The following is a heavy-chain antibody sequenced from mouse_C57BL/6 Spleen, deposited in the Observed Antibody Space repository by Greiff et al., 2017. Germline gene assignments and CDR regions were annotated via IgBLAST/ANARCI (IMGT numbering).Heavy chain of an antibody. CDR2: IHPNSGST. CDR3: ARIEYYGSSRDY. D-gene: IGHD1-1*01. J-gene: IGHJ2*01. CDR1: GYTFTSYW. V-gene: IGHV1-64*01. Sequence: QVQLQQPGAELVKPGASVKLSCKASGYTFTSYWMHWVKQRPGQGLEWIGMIHPNSGSTNYNEKFKSKATLTVDTSSSTAYMQLSSLTSEDSAVYSCARIEYYGSSRDYWGQGTTLTVSS.